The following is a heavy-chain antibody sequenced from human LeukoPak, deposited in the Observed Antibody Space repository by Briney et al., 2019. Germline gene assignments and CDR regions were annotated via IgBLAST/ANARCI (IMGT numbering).Heavy chain of an antibody. V-gene: IGHV4-34*01. CDR3: ARGYSYGPYY. CDR2: INHSGST. J-gene: IGHJ4*02. D-gene: IGHD5-18*01. Sequence: PSETLSLTCAVYGGSFSGYYWSWIRQPPGKGLEWIGEINHSGSTNYNPSLKSRATISVDTSKNQFSLKLSSVTAADTAVYYCARGYSYGPYYWGQGTLVTVSS. CDR1: GGSFSGYY.